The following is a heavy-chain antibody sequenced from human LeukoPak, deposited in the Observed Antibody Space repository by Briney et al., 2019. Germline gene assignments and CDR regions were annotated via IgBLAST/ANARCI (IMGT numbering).Heavy chain of an antibody. CDR1: GGTFSSYA. Sequence: SVKVSCKASGGTFSSYAISWVRQAPGQGLEWMGGIIPIFGTANYAQKFQGRVTITADESTSTAYMELSSLRSEDTAVYYCARFENYYYYMDVWGKGTTVTVSS. CDR3: ARFENYYYYMDV. D-gene: IGHD3-10*01. J-gene: IGHJ6*03. V-gene: IGHV1-69*13. CDR2: IIPIFGTA.